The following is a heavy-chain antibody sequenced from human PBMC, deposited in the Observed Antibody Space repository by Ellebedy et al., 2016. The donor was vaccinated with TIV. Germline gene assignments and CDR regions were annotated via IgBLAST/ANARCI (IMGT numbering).Heavy chain of an antibody. D-gene: IGHD2-2*01. Sequence: AASVKVSCKASGYPFPNYGVSWVRQAPGQGLEWVGWISAYNGNTKYGQKFQCRISLTTDTSMGTAYMELRSLRSDDTGVYFCARDVPADAAALLDYWGQGTRVTVSS. CDR1: GYPFPNYG. J-gene: IGHJ4*02. CDR2: ISAYNGNT. CDR3: ARDVPADAAALLDY. V-gene: IGHV1-18*04.